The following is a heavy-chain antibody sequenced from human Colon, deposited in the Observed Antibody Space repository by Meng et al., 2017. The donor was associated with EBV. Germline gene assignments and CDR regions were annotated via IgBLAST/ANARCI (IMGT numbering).Heavy chain of an antibody. Sequence: QVLSPGSGPGRVKPSETLSLTFAAFGGSISSVYWWTWVRQSPGKGLEWIGEIYHSGSTNYNPSLKSRVTISVDKSKNQFSLKLTSVTAADTAVYYCARGGYYSFDYWGQRTLVTVSS. CDR3: ARGGYYSFDY. CDR2: IYHSGST. D-gene: IGHD5-18*01. V-gene: IGHV4-4*02. J-gene: IGHJ4*02. CDR1: GGSISSVYW.